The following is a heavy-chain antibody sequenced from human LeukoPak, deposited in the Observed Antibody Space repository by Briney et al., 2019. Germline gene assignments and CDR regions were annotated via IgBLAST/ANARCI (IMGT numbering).Heavy chain of an antibody. CDR1: GFTFSTYW. Sequence: GGSLRLSCAASGFTFSTYWMHWVRQAPGKGLVWVSRIKFDGSSTTYADSDKGRFTISRDNAKNTLYLQMNSLRAEDTAVYYCARGAEGHNYGEFDRWGQGTLVTVSS. D-gene: IGHD5-18*01. V-gene: IGHV3-74*01. CDR2: IKFDGSST. J-gene: IGHJ5*02. CDR3: ARGAEGHNYGEFDR.